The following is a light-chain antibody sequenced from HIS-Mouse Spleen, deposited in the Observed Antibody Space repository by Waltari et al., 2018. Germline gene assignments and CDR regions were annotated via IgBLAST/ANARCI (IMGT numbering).Light chain of an antibody. V-gene: IGLV3-10*01. CDR1: ALPKKY. CDR3: YSTDSSGNHRV. Sequence: SYQLPQPPSVSVSPGQTGIITCSGDALPKKYAFWSQQKSGQAPVLVIYEDSKRPSGIPERFSGSSSGTMATLTISGAQVEDEADYYCYSTDSSGNHRVFGGGTKLTVL. J-gene: IGLJ2*01. CDR2: EDS.